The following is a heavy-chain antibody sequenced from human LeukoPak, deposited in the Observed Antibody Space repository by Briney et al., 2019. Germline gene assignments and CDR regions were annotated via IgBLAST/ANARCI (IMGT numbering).Heavy chain of an antibody. D-gene: IGHD3-10*01. V-gene: IGHV3-74*01. Sequence: GGSLRLSCAASGFTFSSYWMHWVRQAPGKGLVWVSRINSDGSSTSYADSVKGRFTISRDNAKNTLYLQMNSLRAEDTAVYYCARKPLWSHYFDYWGQGTLVTVSS. CDR1: GFTFSSYW. CDR2: INSDGSST. CDR3: ARKPLWSHYFDY. J-gene: IGHJ4*02.